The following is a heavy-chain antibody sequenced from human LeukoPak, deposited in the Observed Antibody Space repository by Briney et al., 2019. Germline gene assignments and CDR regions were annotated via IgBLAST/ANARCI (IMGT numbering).Heavy chain of an antibody. D-gene: IGHD3-22*01. J-gene: IGHJ3*02. CDR1: GFTFSDYY. Sequence: GGSLRLSCAASGFTFSDYYMSWIRQAPGKGLEWVSYISSSGSTIYYADSVKGRFTISRDNAKNSLYLQMNSLRAEDTAVYYCARETATSDYYDSSGDAFDIWGQGTMVTVSS. CDR2: ISSSGSTI. CDR3: ARETATSDYYDSSGDAFDI. V-gene: IGHV3-11*01.